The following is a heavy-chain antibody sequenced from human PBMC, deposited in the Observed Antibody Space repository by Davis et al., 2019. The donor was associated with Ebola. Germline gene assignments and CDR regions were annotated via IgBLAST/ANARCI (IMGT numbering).Heavy chain of an antibody. V-gene: IGHV3-30-3*01. CDR2: ISYDGRNK. CDR1: GFTFSSYA. Sequence: GGSLRLSCAASGFTFSSYAMHWVRQAPGKGLEWVAVISYDGRNKYYADSVKGRFTISRDNSKNTLYLQMNSLRTEDTAVYYCTRPHNMVRGVIIPSWFDPWGQGTMVTVSS. D-gene: IGHD3-10*01. J-gene: IGHJ5*02. CDR3: TRPHNMVRGVIIPSWFDP.